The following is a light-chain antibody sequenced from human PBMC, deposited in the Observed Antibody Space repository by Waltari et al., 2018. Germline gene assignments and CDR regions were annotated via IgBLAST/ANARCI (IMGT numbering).Light chain of an antibody. CDR2: GNN. CDR3: QSDDSSLSATV. CDR1: SSNIGAGYD. Sequence: QSVLTQPPSVSGAPGQRVTISCSGSSSNIGAGYDVHWYQHLPGTAPKLLIYGNNNRPPGVPDRFSGSKSGTLASLAITGLQAEDEADYYCQSDDSSLSATVFGSGTTVTVL. V-gene: IGLV1-40*01. J-gene: IGLJ6*01.